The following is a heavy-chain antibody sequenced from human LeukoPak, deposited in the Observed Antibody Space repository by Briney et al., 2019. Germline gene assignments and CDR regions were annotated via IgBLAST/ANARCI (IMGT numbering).Heavy chain of an antibody. V-gene: IGHV4-34*10. D-gene: IGHD2-21*02. CDR2: INHSGYT. J-gene: IGHJ4*02. Sequence: SETLSLTCAASGVSFDDYYWSWVRQTPGKGLEWIWEINHSGYTNDSPSLKSRVTLSIDTSSKNFFLNLMYVTVADTVVNYCTRMTAGKDYWGQGTLVTVSS. CDR3: TRMTAGKDY. CDR1: GVSFDDYY.